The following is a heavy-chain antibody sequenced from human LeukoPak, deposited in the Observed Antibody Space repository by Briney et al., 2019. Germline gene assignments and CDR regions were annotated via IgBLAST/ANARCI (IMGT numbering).Heavy chain of an antibody. D-gene: IGHD3-22*01. J-gene: IGHJ4*02. CDR3: AKDQQVYSDSISLFDC. CDR1: GGSISSYY. V-gene: IGHV4-59*01. CDR2: IYYSGST. Sequence: SETLSLTCTVSGGSISSYYWSWIRQPPGKGLEWIGYIYYSGSTNYNPSLKSRVTISVDTSKNQFSLKLSSVTAADTAVYYCAKDQQVYSDSISLFDCWGQGTLVTVSS.